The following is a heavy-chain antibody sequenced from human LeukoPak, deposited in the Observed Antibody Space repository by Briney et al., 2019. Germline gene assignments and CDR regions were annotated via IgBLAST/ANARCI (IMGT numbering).Heavy chain of an antibody. D-gene: IGHD6-19*01. CDR1: GFTLSSYA. Sequence: GGSLRLSCAASGFTLSSYAMHWVRQAPGKGLEWVAVISYDGSNKYYADSVKGRFTISRDNSKNTLYLQMNSLRAEDTAVYYCARSDRVAGTCFDYWGQGTLVTVSS. CDR3: ARSDRVAGTCFDY. CDR2: ISYDGSNK. J-gene: IGHJ4*02. V-gene: IGHV3-30-3*01.